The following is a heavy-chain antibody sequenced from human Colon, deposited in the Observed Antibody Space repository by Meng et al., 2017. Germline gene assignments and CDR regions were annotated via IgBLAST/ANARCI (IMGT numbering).Heavy chain of an antibody. V-gene: IGHV4-31*03. D-gene: IGHD3-10*01. Sequence: SETLSLTCTVSGGSISSGGYYWSWIRQHPGKGLEWIGYIYYSGSTYYNPSLKSRVTISVDTSKNQFSLKLSSVTAADTAVYYCARDYYGSGSYYGGYWYFDLWGRGTLVTVSS. CDR1: GGSISSGGYY. CDR3: ARDYYGSGSYYGGYWYFDL. CDR2: IYYSGST. J-gene: IGHJ2*01.